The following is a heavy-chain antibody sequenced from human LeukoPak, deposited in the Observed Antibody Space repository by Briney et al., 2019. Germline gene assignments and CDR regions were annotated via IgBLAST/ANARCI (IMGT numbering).Heavy chain of an antibody. CDR3: ARDYYGSGSYGH. CDR2: IIPIFGTA. V-gene: IGHV1-69*13. CDR1: GGTFSSNA. D-gene: IGHD3-10*01. Sequence: SVKVSCKASGGTFSSNAISWVRQAPGQGLEWMGGIIPIFGTANYAQKFQGRVTITADESTSTAYMELSSLRSEDTAVYYCARDYYGSGSYGHWGQGTLVTVSS. J-gene: IGHJ4*02.